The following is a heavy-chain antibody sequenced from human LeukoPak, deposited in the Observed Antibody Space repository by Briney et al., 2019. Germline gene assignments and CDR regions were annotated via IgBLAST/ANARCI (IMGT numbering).Heavy chain of an antibody. CDR3: ARATGGYFDY. V-gene: IGHV4-59*01. J-gene: IGHJ4*02. CDR2: IYYSGST. Sequence: SETLSLTCSVSGGSISSYYWSWIRQPPGKGLEWIGYIYYSGSTNYNPSLKSRVTISVDTSKNQFSLKLSSVTAADTAVYYCARATGGYFDYWGQGTLVTVSS. CDR1: GGSISSYY. D-gene: IGHD1-14*01.